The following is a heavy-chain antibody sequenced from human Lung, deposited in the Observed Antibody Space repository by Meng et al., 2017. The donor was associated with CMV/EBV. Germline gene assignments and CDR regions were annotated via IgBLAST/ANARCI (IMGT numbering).Heavy chain of an antibody. D-gene: IGHD5-18*01. V-gene: IGHV4-30-4*01. CDR2: VYSTGGT. CDR1: GGSGTGREYT. CDR3: ARGSNTAMAYFDS. J-gene: IGHJ4*02. Sequence: LPQSGPRPGEASQARARTCPVSGGSGTGREYTWRWHPQPSGKGPEWIGCVYSTGGTYVHPSLKRRLSMSVDTSNNPFFLHLTSVTAADTAFYFCARGSNTAMAYFDSWGLGTLVTVSS.